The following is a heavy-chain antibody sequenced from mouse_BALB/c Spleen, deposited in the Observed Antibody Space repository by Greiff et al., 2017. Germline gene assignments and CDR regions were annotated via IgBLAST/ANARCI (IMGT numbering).Heavy chain of an antibody. CDR2: INPDSSTI. Sequence: DVMLVESGGGLVQPGGSLKLSCAASGFDFSRYWMSWVRQAPGKGLEWIGEINPDSSTINYTPSLKDKFIISRDNAKNTLYLQMSKVRSEDTALYYCARLAKGWFAYWGQGTLVTVSA. CDR3: ARLAKGWFAY. V-gene: IGHV4-1*02. J-gene: IGHJ3*01. CDR1: GFDFSRYW.